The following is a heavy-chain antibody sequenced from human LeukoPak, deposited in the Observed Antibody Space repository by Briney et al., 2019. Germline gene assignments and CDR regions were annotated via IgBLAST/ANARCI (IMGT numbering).Heavy chain of an antibody. CDR2: INPSDGRT. CDR3: ATGDYGDYVKNWFDP. CDR1: GYTFTSYW. D-gene: IGHD4-17*01. Sequence: ASVKVSCKASGYTFTSYWMHWVRQAPGQGLEWMAVINPSDGRTVYAQNLQGRVTMTEDTSTDTAYMELSSLRSEDTAVYYCATGDYGDYVKNWFDPWGQGTLVTVSS. J-gene: IGHJ5*02. V-gene: IGHV1-46*01.